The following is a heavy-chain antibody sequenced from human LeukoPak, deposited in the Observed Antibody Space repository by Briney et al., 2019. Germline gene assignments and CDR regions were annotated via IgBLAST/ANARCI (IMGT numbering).Heavy chain of an antibody. Sequence: GGSLRLSCAASGFTFSSYGMHWVRQAPGKGLEWVAFIRYDGSNKYYADSVKGRFTISRDNAKNSLYLQLNSLRAEDTAVYYCVRLYDDYTNGHFDSWGQGTLVTVSS. J-gene: IGHJ4*02. CDR3: VRLYDDYTNGHFDS. CDR1: GFTFSSYG. V-gene: IGHV3-30*02. D-gene: IGHD4-11*01. CDR2: IRYDGSNK.